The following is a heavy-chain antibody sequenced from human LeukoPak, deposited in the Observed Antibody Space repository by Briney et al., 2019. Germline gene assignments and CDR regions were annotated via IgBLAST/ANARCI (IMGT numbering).Heavy chain of an antibody. J-gene: IGHJ4*02. CDR2: INSDGSST. Sequence: GGSLRLSCAASGFTFSSYWMHWVRQAPGKGLVWVSRINSDGSSTSYADSVKGRFTISRDNSKNTLYLQMNSLRAEDTAVYYCARDRVAAAGTYVDYWGQGILVTVSS. D-gene: IGHD6-13*01. CDR1: GFTFSSYW. V-gene: IGHV3-74*01. CDR3: ARDRVAAAGTYVDY.